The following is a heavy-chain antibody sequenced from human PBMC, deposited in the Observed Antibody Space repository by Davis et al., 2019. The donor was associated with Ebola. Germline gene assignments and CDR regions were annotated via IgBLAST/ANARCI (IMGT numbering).Heavy chain of an antibody. CDR3: ARRHGACWFDP. D-gene: IGHD3-10*01. CDR2: IYYSGST. J-gene: IGHJ5*02. V-gene: IGHV4-61*01. CDR1: GGSVSSGSYY. Sequence: MPSETLSLTCTVSGGSVSSGSYYWSWIRQPPGKGLEWIGYIYYSGSTYYNPSLKSRVTISVDTSKNQFSLKLSSVTAADTAVYYCARRHGACWFDPWGQGTLVTVSS.